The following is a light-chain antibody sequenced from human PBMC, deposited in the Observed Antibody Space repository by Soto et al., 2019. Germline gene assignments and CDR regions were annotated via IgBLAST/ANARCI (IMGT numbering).Light chain of an antibody. CDR2: EVS. V-gene: IGLV2-8*01. CDR3: SLDVL. CDR1: SSDVGGYNY. J-gene: IGLJ2*01. Sequence: QSALTQPPSASGSPGQSVTISCTGTSSDVGGYNYVSWYQQHPGKAPKLMIYEVSKRPSGVPDRFSGSKSGNTASLTVSGLQAEDEADYYCSLDVLFGGGTKLTVL.